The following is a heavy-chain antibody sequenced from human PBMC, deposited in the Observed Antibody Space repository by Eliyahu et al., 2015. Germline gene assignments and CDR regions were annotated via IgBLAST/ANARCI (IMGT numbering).Heavy chain of an antibody. J-gene: IGHJ3*02. Sequence: EVQLVESGGGLVQPGRSXRLSCAASGFXXDDYAMHWVRQAPGKGLEWVSGISWNSGSIDYADSVKGRFTISRDNAKNSLYLQMNSLRAEDTALYYCAKGSSSSLGDAFDIWGQGTMVTVSS. CDR2: ISWNSGSI. CDR3: AKGSSSSLGDAFDI. V-gene: IGHV3-9*01. D-gene: IGHD6-6*01. CDR1: GFXXDDYA.